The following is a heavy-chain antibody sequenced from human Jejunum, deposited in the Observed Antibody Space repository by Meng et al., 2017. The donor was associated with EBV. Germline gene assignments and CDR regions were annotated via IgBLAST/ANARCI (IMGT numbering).Heavy chain of an antibody. V-gene: IGHV3-11*01. D-gene: IGHD4-23*01. Sequence: QVQLVESGGGLVKPGGSLRLSCAASGFTFSDSYMSWIRQAPGKGLEWISYISSRGTTIYYVDSVKGRFTISRDNTKNSVYLQMHSLRVEDTAVYYCAKGDYGGNSWGQGTLGTVSS. CDR1: GFTFSDSY. J-gene: IGHJ5*02. CDR2: ISSRGTTI. CDR3: AKGDYGGNS.